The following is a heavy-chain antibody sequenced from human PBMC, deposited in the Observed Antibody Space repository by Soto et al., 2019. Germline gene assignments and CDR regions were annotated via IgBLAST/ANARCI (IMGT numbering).Heavy chain of an antibody. D-gene: IGHD3-9*01. CDR1: GFTFSSYG. V-gene: IGHV3-30*03. CDR2: ISYDGSNK. J-gene: IGHJ6*02. CDR3: ARAPLTFRSYGMDV. Sequence: PGGSLRLSCAASGFTFSSYGMHWVRQAPGKGLEWVAVISYDGSNKYYADSVKGRFTISRDNAKNTLYLQMNSLRAEDTAVYYCARAPLTFRSYGMDVWGQGTTVTVSS.